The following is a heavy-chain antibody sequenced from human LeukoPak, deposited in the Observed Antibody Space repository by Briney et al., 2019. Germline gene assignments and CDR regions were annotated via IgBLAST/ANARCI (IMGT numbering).Heavy chain of an antibody. V-gene: IGHV4-4*07. J-gene: IGHJ4*02. Sequence: SETLSLTCTVSGDFISGSYWTWVRQPAGKGLEWIGRVYTTGTTNFNPSLKSRLSMSVDASKKQLYLRLNYVTAADTAVYFCATVGGAGGFLHKWGQGILVTVSS. CDR2: VYTTGTT. D-gene: IGHD1-26*01. CDR3: ATVGGAGGFLHK. CDR1: GDFISGSY.